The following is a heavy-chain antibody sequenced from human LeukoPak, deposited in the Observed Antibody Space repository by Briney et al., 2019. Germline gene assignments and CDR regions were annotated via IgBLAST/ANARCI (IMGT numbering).Heavy chain of an antibody. CDR1: GFTFSSYS. V-gene: IGHV3-21*01. CDR3: ARDPSITMVRGVINDDY. J-gene: IGHJ4*02. Sequence: GGSLRLSCAASGFTFSSYSVTWVRQAPGKGLEWASSISSSSSYIYYADSVKGRFTISRDNAKNSLYLQMNSLRAEDTAVYYCARDPSITMVRGVINDDYWGQGTLVTVSS. D-gene: IGHD3-10*01. CDR2: ISSSSSYI.